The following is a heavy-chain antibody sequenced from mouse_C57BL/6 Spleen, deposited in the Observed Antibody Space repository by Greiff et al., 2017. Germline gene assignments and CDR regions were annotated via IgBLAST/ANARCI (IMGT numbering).Heavy chain of an antibody. J-gene: IGHJ4*01. CDR1: GYTFTSYW. CDR3: ASHYYGSSSLAMDY. V-gene: IGHV1-64*01. D-gene: IGHD1-1*01. CDR2: IHPNSGST. Sequence: QVQLQQPGAELVKPGASVKLSCKASGYTFTSYWMHWVKQRPGQGLEWIGMIHPNSGSTNYNEKFKSKATLTVDKSSSTAYMQLSSLTSEDSAVYYCASHYYGSSSLAMDYWGQGTSVTVSS.